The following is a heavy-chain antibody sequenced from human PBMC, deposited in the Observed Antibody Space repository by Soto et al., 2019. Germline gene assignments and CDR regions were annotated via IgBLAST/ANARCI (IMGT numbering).Heavy chain of an antibody. Sequence: EVQLLESGGDLVQPGGSLRLSCAASGLTFSSYAMSWVRQAPGKGLEWVAVISGSGGYTDYADSVKGRFTISRDNSKNTLFLQMHSLRAEDTALYYCATRFRGLLLNPEVDWVQGPLVTVSS. CDR3: ATRFRGLLLNPEVD. J-gene: IGHJ4*02. V-gene: IGHV3-23*01. CDR1: GLTFSSYA. CDR2: ISGSGGYT. D-gene: IGHD3-10*01.